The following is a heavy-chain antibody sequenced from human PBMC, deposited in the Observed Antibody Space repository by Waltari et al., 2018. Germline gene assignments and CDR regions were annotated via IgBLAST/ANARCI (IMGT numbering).Heavy chain of an antibody. D-gene: IGHD3-3*01. CDR2: ITQDGGT. Sequence: ESQLVESGGTLVRPGGSLRLSCAVSGFSLSDHCRGWVRKAPGKGLGGGASITQDGGTDYVDSVKGRFTISRDTAKNSLYLLLNTLGADDSGVYFCASDPTLFGIRQNYFDSWGQGTQVTVSS. J-gene: IGHJ4*02. CDR1: GFSLSDHC. V-gene: IGHV3-7*04. CDR3: ASDPTLFGIRQNYFDS.